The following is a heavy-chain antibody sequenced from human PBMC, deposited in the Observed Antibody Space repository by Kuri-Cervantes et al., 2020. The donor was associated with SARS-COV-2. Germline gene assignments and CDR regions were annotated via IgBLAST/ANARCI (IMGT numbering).Heavy chain of an antibody. V-gene: IGHV3-33*01. CDR3: AREGGMTTVTTHDTEIDY. Sequence: GGSLRLSCAASGFTFSSYGMHWVRQAPGKGLEWVAVIWYDGSNKYYADSVKGRFTISRDNSKNTLYLQMNSLRAEDTAVYYCAREGGMTTVTTHDTEIDYWGQGTLVTVSS. CDR1: GFTFSSYG. D-gene: IGHD4-17*01. J-gene: IGHJ4*02. CDR2: IWYDGSNK.